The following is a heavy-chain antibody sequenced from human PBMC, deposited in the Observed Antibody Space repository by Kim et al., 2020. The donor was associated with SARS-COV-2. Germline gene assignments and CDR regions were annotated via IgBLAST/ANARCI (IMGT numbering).Heavy chain of an antibody. Sequence: GGSLRLSCAASGFTFSDYYMSWIRQAPGKGLEWVSYISSSGSTIYYADSVKGRFTISRDNAKNSLYLQMNSLRAEDTAVYYCARELVTTVVTPEDYWGQGTLVTVSS. D-gene: IGHD4-17*01. CDR3: ARELVTTVVTPEDY. V-gene: IGHV3-11*01. CDR1: GFTFSDYY. J-gene: IGHJ4*02. CDR2: ISSSGSTI.